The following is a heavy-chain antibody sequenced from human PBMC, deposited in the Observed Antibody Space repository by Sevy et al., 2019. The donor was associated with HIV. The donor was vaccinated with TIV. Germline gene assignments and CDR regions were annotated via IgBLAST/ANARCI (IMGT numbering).Heavy chain of an antibody. CDR2: VYYTGKT. D-gene: IGHD6-6*01. V-gene: IGHV4-59*01. CDR1: GVSITRSY. Sequence: SETLSLTCNVSGVSITRSYWNWIRQTPGKGLEWIAFVYYTGKTNYNPSLKSRVTVSLDTSKSQFSLKLSSVTAADTAVYYCARGGAGRQFDYYYHMDVWGKGTTVTVSS. J-gene: IGHJ6*04. CDR3: ARGGAGRQFDYYYHMDV.